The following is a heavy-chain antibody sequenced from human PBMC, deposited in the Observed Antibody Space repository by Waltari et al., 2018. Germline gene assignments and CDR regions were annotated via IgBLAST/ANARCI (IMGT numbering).Heavy chain of an antibody. Sequence: EVQLVESGGGLVKPGGSLRLSCAASGFTFSSYSMNWVRPAPGKGLEGVSSISSSSSYIYYADSVKGRFTISRDNAKNSLYLQMNSLRAEDTAVYYCARGHDGDYEIGFDYWGQGTLVTVSS. J-gene: IGHJ4*02. CDR2: ISSSSSYI. CDR1: GFTFSSYS. D-gene: IGHD4-17*01. CDR3: ARGHDGDYEIGFDY. V-gene: IGHV3-21*01.